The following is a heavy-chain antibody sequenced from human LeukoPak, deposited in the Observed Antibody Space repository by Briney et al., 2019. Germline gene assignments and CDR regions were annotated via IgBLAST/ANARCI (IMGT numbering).Heavy chain of an antibody. CDR1: GFTFSNAW. V-gene: IGHV3-15*01. CDR2: IKSKTDGGTT. J-gene: IGHJ4*02. D-gene: IGHD6-13*01. Sequence: GGPLRLSCAASGFTFSNAWMSWVRQAPGKGLEWVGRIKSKTDGGTTDYAAPVKGRFTISRDDSKNTLYLQMNSLKTEDTAVYYCTTEVAIAAAGTLFDYWGQGTLVTVSS. CDR3: TTEVAIAAAGTLFDY.